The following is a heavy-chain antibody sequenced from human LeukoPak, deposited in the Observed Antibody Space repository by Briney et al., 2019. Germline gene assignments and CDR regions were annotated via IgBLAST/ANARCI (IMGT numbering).Heavy chain of an antibody. Sequence: PSETLSLSCTVSGGSISSSSYYWGWIRQPPGKGLEWIGSIYYSGSTYYNPSLKSRVTISVDTSKNQFSLKLSSVTAADTAVYYCVAIQSRDDSGVGYWGQGTLVTVSP. CDR1: GGSISSSSYY. CDR2: IYYSGST. V-gene: IGHV4-39*01. J-gene: IGHJ4*02. D-gene: IGHD2-2*02. CDR3: VAIQSRDDSGVGY.